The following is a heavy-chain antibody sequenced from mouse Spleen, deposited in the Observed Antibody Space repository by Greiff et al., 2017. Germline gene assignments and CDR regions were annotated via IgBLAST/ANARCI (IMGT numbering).Heavy chain of an antibody. D-gene: IGHD3-2*02. CDR1: GYTFTSYW. CDR2: INPSTGYT. V-gene: IGHV1-7*01. J-gene: IGHJ2*01. Sequence: VKLVESGAELAKPGASVKMSCKASGYTFTSYWMHWVKQRPGQGLEWIGYINPSTGYTEYNQKFKDKATLTADKSSSTAYMQLSSLTSEDSAVYYCARGGQGYFDYWGQGTTLTVSS. CDR3: ARGGQGYFDY.